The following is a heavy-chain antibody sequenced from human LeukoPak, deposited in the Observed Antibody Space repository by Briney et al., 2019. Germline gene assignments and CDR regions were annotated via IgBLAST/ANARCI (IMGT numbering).Heavy chain of an antibody. CDR3: ARVASGYDVFDI. D-gene: IGHD3-3*01. CDR1: GGSVSSGSYY. V-gene: IGHV4-61*01. CDR2: IYYSGST. J-gene: IGHJ3*02. Sequence: RASETLSLTCTVSGGSVSSGSYYWSWIRQPPGKGLEWIGYIYYSGSTNYNPSLKGRVTISVDTSKNQFSLKLSSVTAADTAVFYCARVASGYDVFDIWGQGTMVTVSS.